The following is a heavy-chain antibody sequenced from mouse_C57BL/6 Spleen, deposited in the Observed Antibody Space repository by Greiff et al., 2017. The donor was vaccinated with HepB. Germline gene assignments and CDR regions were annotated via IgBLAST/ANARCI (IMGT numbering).Heavy chain of an antibody. J-gene: IGHJ4*01. CDR3: ARWGTGTFAMDY. Sequence: VQLQESGAELARPGASVKLSCKASGYTFTSYGISWVNQRTGQGLEWIGEIYPRSGNTYYNEKFKGKATLTADKSSSTAYMELRSLTSEDSAVYFCARWGTGTFAMDYWGQGTSVTVSS. V-gene: IGHV1-81*01. CDR1: GYTFTSYG. D-gene: IGHD4-1*01. CDR2: IYPRSGNT.